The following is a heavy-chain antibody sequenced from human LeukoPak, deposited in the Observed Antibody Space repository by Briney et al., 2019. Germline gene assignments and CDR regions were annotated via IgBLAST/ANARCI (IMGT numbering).Heavy chain of an antibody. CDR2: ISAYNGNT. CDR3: ARVRRVGDTLYYYYGMDV. CDR1: GYTFTIYG. V-gene: IGHV1-18*01. J-gene: IGHJ6*02. Sequence: ASVYVSCKASGYTFTIYGISWVRQAPGQGLEWMGWISAYNGNTNYAQKLQGRVTMTTDTSTSTAYMELRSLRSDETAVYYCARVRRVGDTLYYYYGMDVWGQGTTVTVSS. D-gene: IGHD1-26*01.